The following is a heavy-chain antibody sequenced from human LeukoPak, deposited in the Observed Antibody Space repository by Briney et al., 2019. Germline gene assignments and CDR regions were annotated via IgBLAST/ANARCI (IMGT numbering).Heavy chain of an antibody. D-gene: IGHD2-15*01. J-gene: IGHJ3*02. Sequence: GGSLRLSCAASGFIFSNYEINWVRQAPGKGLEWVSYITSDGTNMFYADSVKGRFTISRDNAKNSLYLQMNSLRAEDTAVYYCARGRPGVGAFDIWGQGTMVTVSS. CDR1: GFIFSNYE. CDR2: ITSDGTNM. V-gene: IGHV3-48*03. CDR3: ARGRPGVGAFDI.